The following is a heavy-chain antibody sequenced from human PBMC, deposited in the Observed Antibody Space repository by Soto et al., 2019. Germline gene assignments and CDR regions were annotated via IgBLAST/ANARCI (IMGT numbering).Heavy chain of an antibody. CDR2: IIKDGSEK. D-gene: IGHD3-10*01. CDR3: ARDWGGLGY. V-gene: IGHV3-7*03. CDR1: GFTFSNYW. J-gene: IGHJ4*02. Sequence: EVQLVESGGVLVQPGGSLRLSCEASGFTFSNYWMTWVRQAPGKGLEWVANIIKDGSEKSYADSVKGRFTISRDNAKNSLYLEMNSLRVEDTAVYYCARDWGGLGYWGQGTLVTVSS.